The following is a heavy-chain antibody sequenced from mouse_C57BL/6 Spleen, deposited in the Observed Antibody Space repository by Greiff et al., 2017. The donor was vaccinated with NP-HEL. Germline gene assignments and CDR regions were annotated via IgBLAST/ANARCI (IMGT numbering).Heavy chain of an antibody. CDR3: ARDAYYSNYEGYAMDY. D-gene: IGHD2-5*01. Sequence: EVKLVESGGGLVQSGRSLRLSCATSGFTFSDFYMEWVRQAPGKGLEWIAASRNKANDYTTEYSASVKGRFIVSRDTSQSILYLQMNALRAEDTAIYYCARDAYYSNYEGYAMDYWGQGTSVTVSS. J-gene: IGHJ4*01. V-gene: IGHV7-1*01. CDR1: GFTFSDFY. CDR2: SRNKANDYTT.